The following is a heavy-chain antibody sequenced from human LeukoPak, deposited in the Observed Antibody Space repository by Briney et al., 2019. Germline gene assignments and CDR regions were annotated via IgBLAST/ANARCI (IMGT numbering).Heavy chain of an antibody. V-gene: IGHV4-39*01. D-gene: IGHD1-14*01. CDR1: GGSISGYY. Sequence: SETLSLTCTVSGGSISGYYWGWIRQPPGKGLEWIGSIYHSGSTYYNPSLKSRLTISVDTSKNQFSLKLTSVTAADTAVYYCARLNKPGWFDPWGQGTLVTVSS. CDR2: IYHSGST. J-gene: IGHJ5*02. CDR3: ARLNKPGWFDP.